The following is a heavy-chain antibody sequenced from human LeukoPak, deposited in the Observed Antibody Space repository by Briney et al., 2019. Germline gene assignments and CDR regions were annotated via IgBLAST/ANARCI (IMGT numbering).Heavy chain of an antibody. CDR2: IRSKANSYAT. Sequence: PGGSLRLSCAASGFTFSSSAMHWVRQASGKGLEWVGRIRSKANSYATAYAASVKGRFTISRDDSKNTAYLQMNSLKTEDTAVYYCTRRDTAMVNFDYWGQGTLVTVSS. J-gene: IGHJ4*02. CDR3: TRRDTAMVNFDY. V-gene: IGHV3-73*01. CDR1: GFTFSSSA. D-gene: IGHD5-18*01.